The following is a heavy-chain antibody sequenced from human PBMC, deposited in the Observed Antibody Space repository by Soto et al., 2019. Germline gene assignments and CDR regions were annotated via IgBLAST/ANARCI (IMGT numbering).Heavy chain of an antibody. CDR2: IYWHDDK. D-gene: IGHD5-12*01. J-gene: IGHJ5*02. CDR1: GFSLSTSGVG. Sequence: QITLKESGPTLVKPTQTLTLTCTFSGFSLSTSGVGVGWIRQPPGKALEYLALIYWHDDKRYSPSLNSRLTITKATSKNQVVLTMTNMGRVDTDTYYCAHRLEYSGNWEGGWFDPWGQGTLVTVSS. CDR3: AHRLEYSGNWEGGWFDP. V-gene: IGHV2-5*01.